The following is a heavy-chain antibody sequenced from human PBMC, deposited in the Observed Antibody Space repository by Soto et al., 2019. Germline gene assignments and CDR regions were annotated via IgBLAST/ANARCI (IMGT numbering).Heavy chain of an antibody. CDR1: GGSISSGGYY. CDR3: ARDSTRSSWGLVYYNYGMDV. Sequence: SETLSLTCTVSGGSISSGGYYWSWIRQHPGKGLEWIGYIYYSGSTYYNPSLKSRVTISVDTSKNQFSLKLSSVTAADTAVYYCARDSTRSSWGLVYYNYGMDVWGQGTTVTVSS. J-gene: IGHJ6*02. D-gene: IGHD6-6*01. V-gene: IGHV4-31*03. CDR2: IYYSGST.